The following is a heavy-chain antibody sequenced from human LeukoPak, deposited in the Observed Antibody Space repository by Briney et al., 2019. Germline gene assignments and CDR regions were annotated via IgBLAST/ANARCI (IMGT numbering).Heavy chain of an antibody. J-gene: IGHJ6*02. CDR1: GYSFTSYW. CDR3: ARQGCSSTSCYRHGMDV. V-gene: IGHV5-51*01. Sequence: GESLKISCKGSGYSFTSYWIGWVRQMPEKGLEWMGIIYPGDSDTRYSPSFQGQVTISADKSISTAYLQWSSLKASDTAMYYCARQGCSSTSCYRHGMDVWGQGTTVTVSS. D-gene: IGHD2-2*01. CDR2: IYPGDSDT.